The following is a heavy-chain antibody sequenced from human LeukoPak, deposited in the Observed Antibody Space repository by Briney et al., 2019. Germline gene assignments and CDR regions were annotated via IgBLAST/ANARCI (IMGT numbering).Heavy chain of an antibody. V-gene: IGHV4-34*01. CDR2: INHSGST. D-gene: IGHD4-23*01. CDR1: GGSFSGYY. CDR3: ASARIRWYSS. J-gene: IGHJ5*02. Sequence: PSETLSHTCAVYGGSFSGYYWSWIRQPPGKGLEWIGEINHSGSTNYNPSLKSRVTISVDTSKNQFSLKLSSVTAADTAVYYCASARIRWYSSWGQGALVTVSS.